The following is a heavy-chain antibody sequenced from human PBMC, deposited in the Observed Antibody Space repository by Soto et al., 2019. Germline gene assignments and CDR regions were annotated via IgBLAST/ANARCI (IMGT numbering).Heavy chain of an antibody. V-gene: IGHV3-30-3*01. CDR3: ARGASNYDFWSGYYKGMDV. Sequence: GGSLRLSCAASGFTFSSYAMHWVRQAPGKGLEWVAVISYDGSNKYYADSVKGRFTISRDNSKNTLYLQMNSLRAEDTAVYYCARGASNYDFWSGYYKGMDVWGQGTTVTVSS. D-gene: IGHD3-3*01. J-gene: IGHJ6*02. CDR1: GFTFSSYA. CDR2: ISYDGSNK.